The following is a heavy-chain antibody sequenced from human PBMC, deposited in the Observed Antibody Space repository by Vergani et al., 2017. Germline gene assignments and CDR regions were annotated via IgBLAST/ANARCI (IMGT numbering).Heavy chain of an antibody. J-gene: IGHJ4*02. V-gene: IGHV1-2*04. CDR3: ATGGYYYDSSGYWVFDY. CDR2: IIPNSGGT. CDR1: GGTFSSYA. D-gene: IGHD3-22*01. Sequence: QVQLVQSGAEVKKPGSSVKVSCKASGGTFSSYAISWVRQAPGQGLEWMGRIIPNSGGTNYAQKFQGWVTMTRDTSISTAYMELSRLRSDDTAVYYCATGGYYYDSSGYWVFDYWGQGTLVTVSS.